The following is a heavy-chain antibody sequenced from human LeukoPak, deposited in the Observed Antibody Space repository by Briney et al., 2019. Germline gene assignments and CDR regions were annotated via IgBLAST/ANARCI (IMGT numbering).Heavy chain of an antibody. V-gene: IGHV3-9*01. CDR2: ISWNSGSI. Sequence: PGRSLRLSCAASGFTFDDYAMHWVRQAPGKGLEWVSGISWNSGSIGYADSVKGRFTISRDNAKNSLYLQMNSLRAEDTALYYCAKDGGSSSWWYFDLWGRGTLVTVSS. D-gene: IGHD6-13*01. J-gene: IGHJ2*01. CDR1: GFTFDDYA. CDR3: AKDGGSSSWWYFDL.